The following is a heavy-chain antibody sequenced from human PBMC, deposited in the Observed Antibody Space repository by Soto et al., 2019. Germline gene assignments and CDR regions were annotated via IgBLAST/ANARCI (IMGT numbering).Heavy chain of an antibody. J-gene: IGHJ4*02. CDR3: ARDRNGYYFDY. Sequence: EVQLVESGGGLVQPGGSLRLSCAASGFTFSSYSMNWIRQAPGKGLEWVSYISSSSSTIYYADSVKGRFTISRDNAKNSLYLQMNSLRAEDTAVYYCARDRNGYYFDYWGQGTLVTVSS. CDR2: ISSSSSTI. CDR1: GFTFSSYS. D-gene: IGHD2-8*01. V-gene: IGHV3-48*01.